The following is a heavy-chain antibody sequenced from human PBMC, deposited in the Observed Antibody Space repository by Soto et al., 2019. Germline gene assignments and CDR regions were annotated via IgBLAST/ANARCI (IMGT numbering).Heavy chain of an antibody. CDR3: AKFDPGDYGDYEKFDY. V-gene: IGHV3-23*01. CDR1: GFTFSSYA. Sequence: GGSLRLSCAASGFTFSSYAMSWVRQAPGKGLEWVSAISGSGGSTYYADSVKGRFTISRDNSKNTLYLQMNSLRAEDTAVYYCAKFDPGDYGDYEKFDYWGQGTLVTVSS. CDR2: ISGSGGST. D-gene: IGHD4-17*01. J-gene: IGHJ4*02.